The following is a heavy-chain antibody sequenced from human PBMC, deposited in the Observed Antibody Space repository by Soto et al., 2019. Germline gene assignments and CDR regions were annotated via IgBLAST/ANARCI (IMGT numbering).Heavy chain of an antibody. CDR3: VRGAVGGISKLDY. V-gene: IGHV3-21*01. CDR2: ISSSSNYI. Sequence: EVQLVASGGGLVKPGGSLRLSCAASGFTLNSYTMNWVRQAPGKGLEWVSSISSSSNYIYYTDSVRGRFTISRDNAKNSLHLQMDSLRAEDTAVYYGVRGAVGGISKLDYWGQGSLVTVSS. J-gene: IGHJ4*02. CDR1: GFTLNSYT. D-gene: IGHD3-10*01.